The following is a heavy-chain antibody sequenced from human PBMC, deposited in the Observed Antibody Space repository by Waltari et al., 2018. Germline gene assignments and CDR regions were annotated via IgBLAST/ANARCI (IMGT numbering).Heavy chain of an antibody. J-gene: IGHJ3*02. V-gene: IGHV4-59*11. D-gene: IGHD7-27*01. CDR3: ARDSELGGYAFDI. CDR1: GGSISSPY. CDR2: IYYIGST. Sequence: QVQLQESGPGLVKPSETLSLTCTVSGGSISSPYWSWIRQPPGKGLEWIGYIYYIGSTNYNPSLNSRATIAVDTSKNQFSLKLSSVTAADTAVYYCARDSELGGYAFDIWGQGTMVTVSS.